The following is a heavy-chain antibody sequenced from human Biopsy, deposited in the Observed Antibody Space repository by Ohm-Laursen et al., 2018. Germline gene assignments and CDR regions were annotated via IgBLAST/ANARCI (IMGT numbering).Heavy chain of an antibody. CDR3: ARDDGFYARTSGMDV. D-gene: IGHD2-8*01. Sequence: SLRLSCAASGFTFRDYPMKWVRQAPGKGLEWVSYINSDASYIYYGVSVRGRFTISRDNAKNSVYLQMNSLRVEDTAVYYCARDDGFYARTSGMDVWGQGTTVTVSS. V-gene: IGHV3-21*01. CDR2: INSDASYI. J-gene: IGHJ6*02. CDR1: GFTFRDYP.